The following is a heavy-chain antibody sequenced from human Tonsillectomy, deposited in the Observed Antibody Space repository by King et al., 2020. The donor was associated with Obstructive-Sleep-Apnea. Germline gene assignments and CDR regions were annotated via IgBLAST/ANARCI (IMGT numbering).Heavy chain of an antibody. J-gene: IGHJ4*02. D-gene: IGHD1-26*01. CDR3: ASGPGLSGSYGDFDY. Sequence: VQLVESGGGLVKPGGSLRFSCAASGFTFSDYNMSWICQAPGKGLEWVSYISMSGSTIYYADSVKGRFTISRDNAKNSLFLQMNSLRAEDTAVYYCASGPGLSGSYGDFDYWGQGTLVTVSS. CDR1: GFTFSDYN. CDR2: ISMSGSTI. V-gene: IGHV3-11*01.